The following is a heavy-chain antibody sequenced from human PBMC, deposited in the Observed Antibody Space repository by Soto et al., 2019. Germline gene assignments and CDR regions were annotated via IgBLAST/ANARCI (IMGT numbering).Heavy chain of an antibody. Sequence: EVQLVESGGGLVQPGGSLRLSCAASGFTVSSNYMSWVRQAPGKGLEWVSVIYSAGSTYYADSVKGRFTISRDNSKNTLYLQMNSLRAEDTAVYYCATLSAADYYYYYGMDVWGQGTTVTVSS. J-gene: IGHJ6*02. D-gene: IGHD6-13*01. CDR1: GFTVSSNY. CDR2: IYSAGST. V-gene: IGHV3-66*01. CDR3: ATLSAADYYYYYGMDV.